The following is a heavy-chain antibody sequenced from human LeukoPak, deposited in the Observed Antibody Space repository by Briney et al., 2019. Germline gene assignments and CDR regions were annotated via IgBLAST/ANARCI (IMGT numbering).Heavy chain of an antibody. D-gene: IGHD2-15*01. CDR3: ARGYCSGGSCYTPYYFDY. CDR2: ISSSSSTI. J-gene: IGHJ4*02. V-gene: IGHV3-48*01. Sequence: GGSLRLSCAASGFTFSSYSMNWVRQAPGKGLEWVSYISSSSSTIYYADSVKGRFTISRDNAKNSLYLQMNSLRAEDTAVYYCARGYCSGGSCYTPYYFDYWGQGTLVTVSS. CDR1: GFTFSSYS.